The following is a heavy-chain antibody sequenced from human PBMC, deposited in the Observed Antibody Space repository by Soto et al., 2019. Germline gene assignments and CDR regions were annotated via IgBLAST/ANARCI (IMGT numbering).Heavy chain of an antibody. CDR1: GGSISSYY. CDR3: SRDLEGCSGSSCYSAFDY. CDR2: IYTSGST. D-gene: IGHD2-15*01. J-gene: IGHJ4*02. V-gene: IGHV4-4*07. Sequence: SETLSLTCTVSGGSISSYYWSWIRQPAGKGLEWIGRIYTSGSTNYNPSLKSRVTMSVDTSKNQFSLKLSPVTAAETAVYYCSRDLEGCSGSSCYSAFDYWGQGTLVTVSS.